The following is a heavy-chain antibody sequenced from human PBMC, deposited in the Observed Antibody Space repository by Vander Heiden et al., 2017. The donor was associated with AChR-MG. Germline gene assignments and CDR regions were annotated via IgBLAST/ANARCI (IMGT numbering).Heavy chain of an antibody. CDR2: IYPGDSDT. V-gene: IGHV5-51*01. Sequence: EVQLEQSGAAVKKPGESLKISCKGSGYSFTSYWVVWVRQMPGKGLEWMGIIYPGDSDTRYSPAFQGQVTISADKSIRTAYLQWRSMKASDTAMYYYARGDYYYYYMDVWGKGTTVTVSS. CDR1: GYSFTSYW. CDR3: ARGDYYYYYMDV. D-gene: IGHD3-16*01. J-gene: IGHJ6*03.